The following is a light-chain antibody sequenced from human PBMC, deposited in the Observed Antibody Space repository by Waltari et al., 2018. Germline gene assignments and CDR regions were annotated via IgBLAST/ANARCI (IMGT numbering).Light chain of an antibody. J-gene: IGKJ1*01. Sequence: DIQMTQSPSFVSASVGDRVTITCRASQSISNWLAWDQQKPGKAPKFLIYAASSLESGVPSRFGGSGSGTDFTLSISSLQPEDFATYYCQQTNSFPRTFGQGTKVEIK. CDR2: AAS. V-gene: IGKV1-12*01. CDR1: QSISNW. CDR3: QQTNSFPRT.